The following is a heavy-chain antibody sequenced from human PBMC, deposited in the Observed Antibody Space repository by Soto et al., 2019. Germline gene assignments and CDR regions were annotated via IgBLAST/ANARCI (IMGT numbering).Heavy chain of an antibody. CDR2: INPNSGGT. D-gene: IGHD6-13*01. V-gene: IGHV1-2*04. Sequence: ASVKVSCKASGYTFTGYYMHWVRQAPGQGLEWMGWINPNSGGTNYAQKFQGWVTMTRDTSISTAYMELSRLRSDDTAVYYCAKAAKKGIAAAGSYYTDVWGKGTTVTVSS. CDR1: GYTFTGYY. J-gene: IGHJ6*03. CDR3: AKAAKKGIAAAGSYYTDV.